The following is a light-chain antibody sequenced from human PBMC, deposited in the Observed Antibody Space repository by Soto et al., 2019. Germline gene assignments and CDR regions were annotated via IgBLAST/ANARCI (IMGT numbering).Light chain of an antibody. CDR1: SSDIGAYNY. CDR3: SSYAGSNDRWV. J-gene: IGLJ3*02. CDR2: EVS. V-gene: IGLV2-8*01. Sequence: QSALTQPPSASGSPGQSVTISCTGTSSDIGAYNYVSWYQQHPGKAPKLMIHEVSKRPSAVPDRFSGSKSGNTASLTVSGLQAEDEADYYCSSYAGSNDRWVFGGGTKLTVL.